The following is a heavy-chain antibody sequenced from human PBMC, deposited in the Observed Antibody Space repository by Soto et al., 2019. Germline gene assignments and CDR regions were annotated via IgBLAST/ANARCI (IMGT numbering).Heavy chain of an antibody. J-gene: IGHJ1*01. Sequence: QVQLVQSGAAVKKPGASVKVSCKTSGYTFTGYYMHWLRQAPGEGLDWKAWINPISGATKYAQKFQGRVNMTGDTPRSTGYTELSSRTTDDAAVYYCVRGGDGDYRHHWGQGTQVTVSS. CDR2: INPISGAT. D-gene: IGHD4-17*01. CDR1: GYTFTGYY. CDR3: VRGGDGDYRHH. V-gene: IGHV1-2*02.